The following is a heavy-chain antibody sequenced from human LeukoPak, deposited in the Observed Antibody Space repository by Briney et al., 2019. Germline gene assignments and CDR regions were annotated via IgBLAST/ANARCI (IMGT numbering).Heavy chain of an antibody. CDR3: SMVVNSGSYLDFDC. CDR1: GFMLSDSA. J-gene: IGHJ4*02. Sequence: GGSLKLSCAASGFMLSDSAIHWVRQASEKGLEWVGRIRSKAHSYATAYDASVKGRFTISRDDSKNTAYLQMNSLKTEDTAVYYCSMVVNSGSYLDFDCWGQGTLVTVSS. CDR2: IRSKAHSYAT. D-gene: IGHD1-26*01. V-gene: IGHV3-73*01.